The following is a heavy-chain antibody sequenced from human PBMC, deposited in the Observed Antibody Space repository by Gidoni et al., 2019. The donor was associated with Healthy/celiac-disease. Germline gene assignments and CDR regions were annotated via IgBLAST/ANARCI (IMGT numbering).Heavy chain of an antibody. CDR1: GYTFTSYY. CDR2: INPSGGST. D-gene: IGHD6-13*01. CDR3: ARDLGALDSSSPGGMDV. J-gene: IGHJ6*02. Sequence: QVQLVQSGAEVKKPGASVKVSCKASGYTFTSYYMHWVRQAPGQGLEWMGIINPSGGSTSYAQKFQGRVTMTRDTSTSTVYMELSSLRSEDTAVYYCARDLGALDSSSPGGMDVWGQGTTVTVSS. V-gene: IGHV1-46*01.